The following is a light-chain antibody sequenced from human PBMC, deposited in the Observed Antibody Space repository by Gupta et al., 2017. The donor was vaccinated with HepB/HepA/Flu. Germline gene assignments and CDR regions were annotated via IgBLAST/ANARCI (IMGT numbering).Light chain of an antibody. V-gene: IGKV3-11*01. CDR2: DAS. CDR1: QSVRSY. CDR3: QLRSNWPWNT. Sequence: EIVLTQSPATLSLSPGERATLSCRASQSVRSYLAWYQQKPGHAPRLLIYDASNRATGIPARFSGRGSGKDFTLTISSREQEDFAGYYCQLRSNWPWNTFGQGTPLEIK. J-gene: IGKJ5*01.